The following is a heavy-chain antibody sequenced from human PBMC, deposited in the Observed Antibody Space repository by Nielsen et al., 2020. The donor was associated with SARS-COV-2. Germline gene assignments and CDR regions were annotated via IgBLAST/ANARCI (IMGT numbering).Heavy chain of an antibody. CDR1: GLIFGTYG. J-gene: IGHJ4*02. CDR2: IWYDGSNE. V-gene: IGHV3-33*01. CDR3: ARLSNFWSGYNDY. D-gene: IGHD3-3*01. Sequence: GESPKISCRASGLIFGTYGMHWVRQAPGKGLEWVAGIWYDGSNENYAESVKGRFTISRDNSNNTLFLQMDSLTADDTAVYFCARLSNFWSGYNDYWGQGTLVTVSS.